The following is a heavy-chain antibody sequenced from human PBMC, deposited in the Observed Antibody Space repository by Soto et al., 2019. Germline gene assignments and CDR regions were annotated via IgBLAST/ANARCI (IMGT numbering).Heavy chain of an antibody. CDR3: ARGEIVATYGMDV. Sequence: SETLSLTCTVSGGSISSGDYYWSWIRQPPGKGLEWIGYIYYSGSTYYNPSLKSRVTISVDTSKNQFSLKLSSVTAADTAVYYCARGEIVATYGMDVRGQGTTVTVSS. CDR2: IYYSGST. V-gene: IGHV4-30-4*01. CDR1: GGSISSGDYY. D-gene: IGHD5-12*01. J-gene: IGHJ6*02.